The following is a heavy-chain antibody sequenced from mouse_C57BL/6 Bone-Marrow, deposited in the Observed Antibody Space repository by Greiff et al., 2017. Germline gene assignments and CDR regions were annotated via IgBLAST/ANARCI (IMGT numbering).Heavy chain of an antibody. CDR2: IHPNSGST. CDR3: ARRYYGSSKYYYAMDY. D-gene: IGHD1-1*01. V-gene: IGHV1-64*01. CDR1: GYTFTSYW. J-gene: IGHJ4*01. Sequence: QVQLQQPGAELVKPGASVKLSCKASGYTFTSYWMHWVKQRPGQGLEWIGMIHPNSGSTNYNEKFKSKATLTVDKSSSPAYMQLSSLTSEDSAVYYGARRYYGSSKYYYAMDYWGQGTSVTVSS.